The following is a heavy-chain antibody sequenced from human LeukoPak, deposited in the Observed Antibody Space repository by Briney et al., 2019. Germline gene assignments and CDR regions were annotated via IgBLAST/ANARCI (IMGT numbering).Heavy chain of an antibody. CDR3: AKGPGPGYSSSWYSDY. Sequence: GGSLRLSCVASGFSVSSNYMSWVRQAPGKGLEWVSVIYSGGSTHYADSVKGRFTISRDNSKNTLYLQMNSLRAEDTAVYYCAKGPGPGYSSSWYSDYWGQGTLVTVSS. CDR1: GFSVSSNY. V-gene: IGHV3-53*01. CDR2: IYSGGST. J-gene: IGHJ4*02. D-gene: IGHD6-13*01.